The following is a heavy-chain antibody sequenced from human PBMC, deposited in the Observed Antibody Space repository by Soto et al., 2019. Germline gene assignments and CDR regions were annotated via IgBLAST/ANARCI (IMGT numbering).Heavy chain of an antibody. Sequence: PGGSLRLSCTASGFTFSDYYMNWIRQAPGKGLEWVSDISSRGNTMYYADSVKGRFTITRDNARNSLYLQMNSLTAEDTAVYYCARGLSGYSYGYTRAMDLYFDYWGQGALVTVSS. CDR2: ISSRGNTM. V-gene: IGHV3-11*01. D-gene: IGHD5-18*01. CDR3: ARGLSGYSYGYTRAMDLYFDY. CDR1: GFTFSDYY. J-gene: IGHJ4*02.